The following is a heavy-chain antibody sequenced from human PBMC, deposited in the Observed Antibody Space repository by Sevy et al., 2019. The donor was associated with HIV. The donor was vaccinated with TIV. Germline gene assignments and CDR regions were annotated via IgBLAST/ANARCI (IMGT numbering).Heavy chain of an antibody. Sequence: GESLKNSCTASGFTFSSYDMNWVRQAPGKGLEWVSKISSSGSSIYYADSVKGRFTISRDNAKNSLNLQMNSLRAEDTAVYYCTRNGGAFDNGFDPRGQGTLVTVSS. CDR3: TRNGGAFDNGFDP. J-gene: IGHJ5*02. D-gene: IGHD2-8*01. CDR2: ISSSGSSI. V-gene: IGHV3-48*03. CDR1: GFTFSSYD.